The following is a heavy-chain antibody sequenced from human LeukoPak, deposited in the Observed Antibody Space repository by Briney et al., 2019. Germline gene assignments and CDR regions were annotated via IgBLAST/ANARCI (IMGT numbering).Heavy chain of an antibody. CDR2: ISYDGSNK. Sequence: GGSLRLSCVGSGFTFSAYEMNWVRQAPGKGLEWVAVISYDGSNKYYADSVKGRFTISRDNSKNTLYLQMNSLRAEDTAVYYCAKDRWSFWNDGSDYWGQGTLATVSS. CDR3: AKDRWSFWNDGSDY. V-gene: IGHV3-30*18. CDR1: GFTFSAYE. J-gene: IGHJ4*02. D-gene: IGHD1-1*01.